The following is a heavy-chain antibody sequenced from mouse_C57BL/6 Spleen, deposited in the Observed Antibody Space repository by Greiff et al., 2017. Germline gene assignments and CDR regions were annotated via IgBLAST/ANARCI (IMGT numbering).Heavy chain of an antibody. CDR2: IGSKGSDYAT. CDR3: VGDEIRQLGNAMDY. V-gene: IGHV10-3*01. CDR1: GFTFNTYA. Sequence: EVQVVESGGGLVQPKGSLKLSCAASGFTFNTYAMHWVRQAPGQGLEWVARIGSKGSDYATYYAGSVKDRLTISRDDSQSMLYLQMNNQKTDDTAMYYCVGDEIRQLGNAMDYWGQGTSVTVSS. J-gene: IGHJ4*01. D-gene: IGHD3-2*01.